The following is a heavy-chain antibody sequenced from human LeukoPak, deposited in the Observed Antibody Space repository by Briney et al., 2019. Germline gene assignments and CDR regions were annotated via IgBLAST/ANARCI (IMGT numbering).Heavy chain of an antibody. J-gene: IGHJ6*02. V-gene: IGHV3-33*01. CDR1: GFTFSSYG. CDR2: IWYDGSNK. CDR3: ARDGYLVVPAAERRSGMDV. Sequence: GGSLRLSCAASGFTFSSYGMHCVRQAPGKGLEWVAVIWYDGSNKYYADSVKGRFTISRDNSKNTLYLQMNSLRAEDTAVYYCARDGYLVVPAAERRSGMDVWGQGTTVTVSS. D-gene: IGHD2-2*01.